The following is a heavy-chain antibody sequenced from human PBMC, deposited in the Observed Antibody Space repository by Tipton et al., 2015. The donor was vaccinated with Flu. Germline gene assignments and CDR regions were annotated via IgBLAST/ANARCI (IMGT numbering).Heavy chain of an antibody. V-gene: IGHV3-30*03. CDR3: ARARYSGYDYGADY. J-gene: IGHJ4*02. D-gene: IGHD5-12*01. Sequence: SLRLSCTASGVASGVTFSIYGMHWVRQAPGKGLEWVAVISNDGSKKSYRDSVKGRFTISRDNSEKTLYLQMNSLRPEDTAVYYCARARYSGYDYGADYWGQGTLVTVSS. CDR1: GVASGVTFSIYG. CDR2: ISNDGSKK.